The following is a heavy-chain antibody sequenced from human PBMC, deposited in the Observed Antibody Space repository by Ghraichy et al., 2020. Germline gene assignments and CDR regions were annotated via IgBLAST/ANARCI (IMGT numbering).Heavy chain of an antibody. CDR1: GYTFTSYY. D-gene: IGHD4-23*01. Sequence: ASVKVSCKASGYTFTSYYMHWVRQAPGQGLEWMGIINPSGGSTSYAQKFQGRVTMTRDTSTSTVYMELSSLRSEDTAVYYCARDPGYGGNSGEPGTDYWGQGTLVTVSS. CDR2: INPSGGST. V-gene: IGHV1-46*01. J-gene: IGHJ4*02. CDR3: ARDPGYGGNSGEPGTDY.